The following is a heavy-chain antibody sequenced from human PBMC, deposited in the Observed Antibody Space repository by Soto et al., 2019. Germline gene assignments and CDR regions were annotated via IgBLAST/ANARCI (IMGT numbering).Heavy chain of an antibody. CDR3: AKDLLSGSSPNWFDP. CDR1: GFTFSSYA. D-gene: IGHD1-26*01. V-gene: IGHV3-23*01. CDR2: ISGSGGST. J-gene: IGHJ5*02. Sequence: PGGSLRLSCAASGFTFSSYAMSWVRQAPGKGLEWVSAISGSGGSTYYADSVKGRFTISRDNSKNTLYLQMNSLRAEDTAVYYCAKDLLSGSSPNWFDPWGQGTLVTVSS.